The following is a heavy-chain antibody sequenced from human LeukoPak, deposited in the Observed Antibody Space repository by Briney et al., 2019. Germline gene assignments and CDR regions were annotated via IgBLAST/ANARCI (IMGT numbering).Heavy chain of an antibody. V-gene: IGHV3-11*04. CDR1: GFTFSDYY. J-gene: IGHJ3*02. Sequence: TGGSLRLSCAASGFTFSDYYMSWIRQAPGKGLEWVSYISTNDDTVYADSVKGRFTISRDNAKNSLYLQMNSLRAEDTAVYYCARARAFDIWGQGTMVTVSS. CDR2: ISTNDDTV. CDR3: ARARAFDI.